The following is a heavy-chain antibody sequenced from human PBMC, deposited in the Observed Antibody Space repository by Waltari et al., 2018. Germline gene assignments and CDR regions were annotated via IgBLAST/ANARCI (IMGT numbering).Heavy chain of an antibody. CDR3: ATLPIPLELWYFDL. V-gene: IGHV4-39*01. D-gene: IGHD1-7*01. CDR2: LHYGGGR. Sequence: QLQLQESGPGLVNPSETLSLTCTVSGVSISTSRYYWGWIRQPPGKGRDWIGSLHYGGGRYFNPSLKSRVTISVDTAKNQFSLKLTSVTAADTAVYYCATLPIPLELWYFDLWGRGTLVTVSS. CDR1: GVSISTSRYY. J-gene: IGHJ2*01.